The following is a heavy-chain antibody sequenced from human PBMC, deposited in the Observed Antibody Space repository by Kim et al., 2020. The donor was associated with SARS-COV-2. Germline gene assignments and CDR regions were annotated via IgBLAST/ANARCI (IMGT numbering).Heavy chain of an antibody. J-gene: IGHJ3*02. Sequence: GGSLRLSCAASGFTFSYYWMTWVRQTPGKGLEWVANIKPDGGGPSYVDSLKGRFTISRDNAKNSLYLQMNSLGDEDTAVYYCAKSGFRSAFEIWGQGTLV. CDR1: GFTFSYYW. V-gene: IGHV3-7*03. CDR3: AKSGFRSAFEI. D-gene: IGHD3-22*01. CDR2: IKPDGGGP.